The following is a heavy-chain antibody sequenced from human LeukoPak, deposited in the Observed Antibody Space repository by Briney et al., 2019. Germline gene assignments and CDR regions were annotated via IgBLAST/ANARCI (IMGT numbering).Heavy chain of an antibody. D-gene: IGHD3-10*01. Sequence: SETLSLTCTVSGGSISSYYWSWIRQPPGKGLEWIGYISYSGSTNYNPSLKSRVTISVDTSKNQFSLKLSSLTAADTAVYYCVRDSDRGDFDYWGQGTLVTVSS. J-gene: IGHJ4*02. CDR1: GGSISSYY. CDR2: ISYSGST. V-gene: IGHV4-59*01. CDR3: VRDSDRGDFDY.